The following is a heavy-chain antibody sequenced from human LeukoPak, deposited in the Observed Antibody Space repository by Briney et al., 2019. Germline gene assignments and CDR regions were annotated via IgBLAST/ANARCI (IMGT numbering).Heavy chain of an antibody. V-gene: IGHV3-23*01. J-gene: IGHJ4*02. CDR2: ISGSGANT. Sequence: GGSLRLSCAASGFTFSNYAMSWVRRAPGKGLEWVSAISGSGANTYYADSVQGRFTISRDNSKNTLFLQMDSLRVEDTAIYYCVKARTANYFGSWGQGSLVTVSS. CDR1: GFTFSNYA. CDR3: VKARTANYFGS.